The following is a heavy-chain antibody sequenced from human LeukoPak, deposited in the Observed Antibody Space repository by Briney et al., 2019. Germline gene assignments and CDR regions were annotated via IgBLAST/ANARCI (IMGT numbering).Heavy chain of an antibody. CDR3: ARALYSDSSGYYPGLDH. CDR2: ISNYNGDT. Sequence: ASVKVSCKVSGGTFSSYPISWVRQAPGQGLEWVGWISNYNGDTRYAQKFQGRVTMTTDTSTRTSNMELRNLGSDDTAVYYCARALYSDSSGYYPGLDHWGQGTLVTVSS. D-gene: IGHD3-22*01. CDR1: GGTFSSYP. V-gene: IGHV1-18*01. J-gene: IGHJ4*02.